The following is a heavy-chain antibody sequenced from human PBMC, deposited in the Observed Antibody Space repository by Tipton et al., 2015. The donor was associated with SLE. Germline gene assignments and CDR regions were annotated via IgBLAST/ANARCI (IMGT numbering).Heavy chain of an antibody. CDR3: ARPRGMGGWNV. CDR2: IYSSGST. J-gene: IGHJ4*02. Sequence: TLSLTCTVSGGSISSGSYYWSWIRQPAGKGLEWIGRIYSSGSTNYNPSLKSRVTISIDTSKNQFSLNLSSVTAADTAVYYCARPRGMGGWNVWGQGTLVTVSS. V-gene: IGHV4-61*02. D-gene: IGHD3-10*01. CDR1: GGSISSGSYY.